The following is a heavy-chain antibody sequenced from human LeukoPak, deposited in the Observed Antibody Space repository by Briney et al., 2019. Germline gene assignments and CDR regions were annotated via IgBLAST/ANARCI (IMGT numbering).Heavy chain of an antibody. CDR1: GFTFSSYS. CDR3: ARAPYYGSGSEGWFDP. V-gene: IGHV3-21*01. D-gene: IGHD3-10*01. CDR2: ISNSSSYK. Sequence: PGGSLRLSCAASGFTFSSYSLNWVRQAPGKGLEWVSSISNSSSYKYYADSVKGRFTISRDNAKNSLYLQMNSLRAEDTAVYYWARAPYYGSGSEGWFDPWGQGTLVTVSS. J-gene: IGHJ5*02.